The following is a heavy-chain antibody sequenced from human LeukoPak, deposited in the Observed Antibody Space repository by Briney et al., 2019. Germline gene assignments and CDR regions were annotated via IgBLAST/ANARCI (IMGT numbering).Heavy chain of an antibody. CDR2: ISSSGIAI. CDR1: GFTFSDYY. Sequence: GGSLRLSCSASGFTFSDYYMNWIHQAPGKGLEWVSYISSSGIAIFYADSVKGRFTISRDNPKKSMYLQINSLRAEDTAVYFCVRNRYGYGSGGYSPEHFHHWGQGTLVTVSS. J-gene: IGHJ1*01. V-gene: IGHV3-11*04. CDR3: VRNRYGYGSGGYSPEHFHH. D-gene: IGHD2-15*01.